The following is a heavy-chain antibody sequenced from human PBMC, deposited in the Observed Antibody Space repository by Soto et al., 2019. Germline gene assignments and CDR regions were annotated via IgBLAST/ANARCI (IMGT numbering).Heavy chain of an antibody. Sequence: GPLRLSCAASGFTFNSYDMNWVRQAPGKGLEWVSSLNSHDGLTHYADSVKGRFAISRDNAKNSLYLQMNSLRVEDTAVYYCTRGGYNEGGFDYWGQGNLVTVSS. CDR2: LNSHDGLT. CDR1: GFTFNSYD. V-gene: IGHV3-21*01. CDR3: TRGGYNEGGFDY. D-gene: IGHD5-12*01. J-gene: IGHJ4*02.